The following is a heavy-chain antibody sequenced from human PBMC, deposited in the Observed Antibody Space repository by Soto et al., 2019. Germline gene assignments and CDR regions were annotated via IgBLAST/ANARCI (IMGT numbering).Heavy chain of an antibody. CDR3: ARDYAYYDFWSGYYSPWFDP. CDR1: GFTFSSYG. D-gene: IGHD3-3*01. Sequence: PGGSLRLSCAASGFTFSSYGMHWVRQAPGKGLEWVAVIWYDGSNKYYADSVKGRFTISRDNSKNTLYLQMNSLRAEDTAVYYCARDYAYYDFWSGYYSPWFDPWGQGTLVTVSS. V-gene: IGHV3-33*01. J-gene: IGHJ5*02. CDR2: IWYDGSNK.